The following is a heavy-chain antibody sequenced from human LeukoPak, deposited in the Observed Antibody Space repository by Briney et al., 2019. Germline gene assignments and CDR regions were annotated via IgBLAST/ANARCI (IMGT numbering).Heavy chain of an antibody. Sequence: GGSLRLSCAASGFTFSSYAMSWVRQAPGKGLEWVADIKQDGSTIYYVDSVKGRLTISRDNAKNSLYLQMNSLRAEDTAVYYCARQTQVGGGYYVDFWGQGTLVTVSA. CDR2: IKQDGSTI. J-gene: IGHJ4*02. CDR1: GFTFSSYA. V-gene: IGHV3-7*01. CDR3: ARQTQVGGGYYVDF. D-gene: IGHD1-26*01.